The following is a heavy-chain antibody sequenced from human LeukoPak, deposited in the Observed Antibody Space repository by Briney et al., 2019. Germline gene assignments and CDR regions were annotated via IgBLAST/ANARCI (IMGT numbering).Heavy chain of an antibody. CDR3: ASRSSIWSGYQDTLYYFDS. Sequence: SETLSLTCTVSGGSISSYYWSWIRQPPGKRLEWIGHIYYSGSTNYNPSLKSRVTISVDMSKNQFSLKLSSVTAADTAVYYCASRSSIWSGYQDTLYYFDSWGQGTLVTVSS. D-gene: IGHD3-3*01. CDR2: IYYSGST. CDR1: GGSISSYY. V-gene: IGHV4-59*01. J-gene: IGHJ4*02.